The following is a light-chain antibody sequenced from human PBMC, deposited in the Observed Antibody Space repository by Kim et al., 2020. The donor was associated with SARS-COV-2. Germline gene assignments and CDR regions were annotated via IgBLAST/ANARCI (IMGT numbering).Light chain of an antibody. Sequence: APGKTASMSCGGDNIGVKRVHWYQQKPGRAPVVVIHYDSDRPSGIPERFSGSNSGNTATLTITGVEAGDEADYYCQVWDNSRVHLVFGGGTQLTVL. CDR1: NIGVKR. V-gene: IGLV3-21*04. J-gene: IGLJ2*01. CDR2: YDS. CDR3: QVWDNSRVHLV.